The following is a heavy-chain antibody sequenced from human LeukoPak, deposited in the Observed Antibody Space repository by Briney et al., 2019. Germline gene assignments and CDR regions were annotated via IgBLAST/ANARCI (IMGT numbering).Heavy chain of an antibody. J-gene: IGHJ4*02. Sequence: SETLSLTCAVYGGSFSGYYWSWIRQPPGKGLEWIGEINHSGSTNYNPSLKSRVTISVDTSKNQFSLKLSSVTAADTAVYYCARLYRLYVYFDYWGQGTLVTVSS. CDR2: INHSGST. V-gene: IGHV4-34*01. D-gene: IGHD5/OR15-5a*01. CDR1: GGSFSGYY. CDR3: ARLYRLYVYFDY.